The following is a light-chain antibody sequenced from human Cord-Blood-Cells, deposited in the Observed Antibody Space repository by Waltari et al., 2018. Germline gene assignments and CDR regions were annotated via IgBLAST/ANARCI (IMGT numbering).Light chain of an antibody. Sequence: DIQMTQSPSPLSASVGDRVTITCQASQDISNYLNWYQQKPGKAPKLLIYDASNLETVVPSRFSGSGSGTDFTFTISSLQPEDIATYYCQQYDNRPLTFGGGTKVEIK. CDR1: QDISNY. CDR3: QQYDNRPLT. CDR2: DAS. V-gene: IGKV1-33*01. J-gene: IGKJ4*01.